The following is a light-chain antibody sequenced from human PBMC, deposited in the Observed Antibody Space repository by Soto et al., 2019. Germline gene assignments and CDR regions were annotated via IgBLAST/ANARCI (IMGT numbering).Light chain of an antibody. CDR2: DAS. J-gene: IGKJ5*01. V-gene: IGKV3-11*01. CDR1: QSVSSY. Sequence: EIVWTQSPATLSLSPGERATLSCRASQSVSSYLAWYQQKPGQAPRLLIYDASNRATGIPARFSGSGSGTDFNLTISRLETEDFAVYDCQQRSIWTLTFGQGTRLEIK. CDR3: QQRSIWTLT.